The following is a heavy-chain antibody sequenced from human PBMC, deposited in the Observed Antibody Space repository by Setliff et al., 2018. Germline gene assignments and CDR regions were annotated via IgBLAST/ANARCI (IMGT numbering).Heavy chain of an antibody. Sequence: SETLSLTCTVSGGSISNSTFYWGWIHQPPGKGLEWIGSINYYGSIFDDGTTYSTYYNPSLKSRATISIDTSKSQFSLKLSSMTAADTALYYCARNPDFLQYSFDLWGRGTLVTAPQ. J-gene: IGHJ2*01. D-gene: IGHD5-12*01. CDR2: INYYGSIFDDGTTYST. CDR3: ARNPDFLQYSFDL. CDR1: GGSISNSTFY. V-gene: IGHV4-39*07.